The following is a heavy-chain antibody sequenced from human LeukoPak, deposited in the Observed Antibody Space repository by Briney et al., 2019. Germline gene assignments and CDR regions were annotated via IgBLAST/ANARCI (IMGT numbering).Heavy chain of an antibody. V-gene: IGHV4-30-4*07. CDR3: ARSSEAGTSAGTIDY. CDR2: IYYSGST. CDR1: GGSLSSDGYS. J-gene: IGHJ4*02. Sequence: SQTLSLTCAVSGGSLSSDGYSWSWIRQPPGKGLEWIGYIYYSGSTNYNPSLKSRVTISIDTSKNQFSLKLSSVTAADTAVYYCARSSEAGTSAGTIDYWGQGTLVTVSS. D-gene: IGHD6-19*01.